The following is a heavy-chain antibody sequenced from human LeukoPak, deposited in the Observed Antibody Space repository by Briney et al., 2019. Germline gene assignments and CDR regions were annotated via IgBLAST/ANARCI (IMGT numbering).Heavy chain of an antibody. V-gene: IGHV4-39*01. CDR2: IYYSGST. Sequence: SETLSLTCTVSGDSISSSSYYWGWIRQPPGKGLEWLGSIYYSGSTYYNPSLKSRVTISVDTSKNQCSLKLSSVTAADTAVYYCARHYFYGSGTYRPFDYWGQGTLVTVSS. D-gene: IGHD3-10*01. J-gene: IGHJ4*02. CDR3: ARHYFYGSGTYRPFDY. CDR1: GDSISSSSYY.